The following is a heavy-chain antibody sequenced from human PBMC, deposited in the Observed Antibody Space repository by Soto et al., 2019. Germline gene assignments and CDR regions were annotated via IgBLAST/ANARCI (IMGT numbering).Heavy chain of an antibody. CDR2: IIPIFGTA. D-gene: IGHD3-10*01. J-gene: IGHJ6*02. CDR1: GGTFSSYA. CDR3: ARGGEEGSGSHYYYYYGMDV. V-gene: IGHV1-69*13. Sequence: GASVKVSCKASGGTFSSYAISWVRQAPGQGLEWMGGIIPIFGTANYAQKFQGRVTITADESTSTAYMELSSLRSEDTAVYYCARGGEEGSGSHYYYYYGMDVWGQGTTVTVSS.